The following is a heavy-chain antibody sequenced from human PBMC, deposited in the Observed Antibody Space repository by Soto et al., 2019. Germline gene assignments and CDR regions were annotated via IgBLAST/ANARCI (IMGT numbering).Heavy chain of an antibody. CDR2: IGIGSSTK. V-gene: IGHV3-48*01. Sequence: PGGSLRLSCAASGFTFRNYGMNWVRQAPGKGLEWVSYIGIGSSTKYYANSVKGRFTISRDNSKNTLYLQMGSLRAEDMAVYYCARQMGHYDYVWGSYAFDIWGQGTMVTVSS. J-gene: IGHJ3*02. CDR1: GFTFRNYG. CDR3: ARQMGHYDYVWGSYAFDI. D-gene: IGHD3-16*01.